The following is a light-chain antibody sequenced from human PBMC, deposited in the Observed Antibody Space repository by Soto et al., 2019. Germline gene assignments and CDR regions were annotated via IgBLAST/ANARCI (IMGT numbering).Light chain of an antibody. CDR2: GAS. CDR1: QSVSSIY. V-gene: IGKV3-20*01. Sequence: EIGLAQSAGTLSLSPGERATLSCRASQSVSSIYLAWYQQKPGQAPRLLIYGASSRATGIPDRFSGSGSGTDFTLTITRLEPEDFAVYYCQQYGSSPRTFGQGTKVDIK. CDR3: QQYGSSPRT. J-gene: IGKJ1*01.